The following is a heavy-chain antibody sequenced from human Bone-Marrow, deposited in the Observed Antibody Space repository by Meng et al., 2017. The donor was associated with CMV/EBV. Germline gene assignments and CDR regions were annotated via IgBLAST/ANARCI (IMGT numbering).Heavy chain of an antibody. CDR2: NSWNSGSI. D-gene: IGHD6-19*01. Sequence: LKISCAASGFTFDDYAMHWVRQAPGKGLEWVSGNSWNSGSIGYADSVKGRFTISRDNAKNSLYLQMNSLRAEDTALYYCAKADSSGWYVFAFDIWGQGTMVTVSS. CDR3: AKADSSGWYVFAFDI. CDR1: GFTFDDYA. J-gene: IGHJ3*02. V-gene: IGHV3-9*01.